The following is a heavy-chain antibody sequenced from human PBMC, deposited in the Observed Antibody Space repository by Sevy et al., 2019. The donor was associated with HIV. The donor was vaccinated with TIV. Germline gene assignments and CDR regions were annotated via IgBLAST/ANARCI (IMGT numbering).Heavy chain of an antibody. CDR2: VSQSGSA. CDR3: ARGPLFSPEYCSGGTCPTIDY. CDR1: GVSFSDYY. J-gene: IGHJ4*02. D-gene: IGHD2-15*01. V-gene: IGHV4-34*01. Sequence: SETLSLTCAVSGVSFSDYYWAWIRQPPGKGLEWIGEVSQSGSANYNPSLRSRVFMSLDTSNNHFSLKLTSVTAADTAVYYCARGPLFSPEYCSGGTCPTIDYWSQGTLVTVSS.